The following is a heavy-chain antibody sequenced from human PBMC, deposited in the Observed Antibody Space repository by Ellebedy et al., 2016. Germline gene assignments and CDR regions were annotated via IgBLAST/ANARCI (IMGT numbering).Heavy chain of an antibody. CDR1: GFTFSSYA. Sequence: GGSLRLXXAASGFTFSSYAMSWFRQSPGKGLEWVSAISGSGGSTYYADSVKGWFTISRDNSKNTLYLQMNSLRAEDTAVYYCAKGYIAARPLYLQHWGQGTLVTVSS. J-gene: IGHJ1*01. D-gene: IGHD6-6*01. CDR2: ISGSGGST. V-gene: IGHV3-23*01. CDR3: AKGYIAARPLYLQH.